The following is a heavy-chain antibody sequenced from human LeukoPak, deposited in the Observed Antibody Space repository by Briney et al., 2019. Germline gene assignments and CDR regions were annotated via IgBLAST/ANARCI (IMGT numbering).Heavy chain of an antibody. Sequence: GASVKVSCKASGFTFTSSAMQWVRQARGQRLEWIGWIVVGSGNTNYAQKFQERVTITRDMSTSTAYMELSSLRSEDTAVYYCAKAEGYDILTGLDYWGQGTLVTVSS. CDR3: AKAEGYDILTGLDY. CDR1: GFTFTSSA. CDR2: IVVGSGNT. J-gene: IGHJ4*02. D-gene: IGHD3-9*01. V-gene: IGHV1-58*02.